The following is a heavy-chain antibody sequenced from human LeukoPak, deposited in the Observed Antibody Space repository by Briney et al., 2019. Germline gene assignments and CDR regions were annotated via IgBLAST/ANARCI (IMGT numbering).Heavy chain of an antibody. J-gene: IGHJ5*02. CDR2: IYPGDSDT. Sequence: GESLKISCKASGYSFTSYWIGWVRQMPGKGLEWMEIIYPGDSDTRSFQGQVTISADKSISTAYLQWSSLKASDTAMYYCARHRGRGYWFDPWGQGTLVTVSS. V-gene: IGHV5-51*01. D-gene: IGHD3-10*01. CDR3: ARHRGRGYWFDP. CDR1: GYSFTSYW.